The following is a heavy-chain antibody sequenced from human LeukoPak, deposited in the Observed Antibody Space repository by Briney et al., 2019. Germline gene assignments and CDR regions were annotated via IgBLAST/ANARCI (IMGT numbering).Heavy chain of an antibody. D-gene: IGHD4-11*01. J-gene: IGHJ4*02. Sequence: ETLSLTCTLVSGDSIDSSSSYRGWIRQPPGKGLEWIGTIYYTGSTYYNPSLKSRLTISVDTSKNQFSLHLNSVTPEDTAVYYCARDLRVSNSLPLDSWGQGTLVTVSS. CDR2: IYYTGST. CDR3: ARDLRVSNSLPLDS. CDR1: GDSIDSSSSY. V-gene: IGHV4-39*02.